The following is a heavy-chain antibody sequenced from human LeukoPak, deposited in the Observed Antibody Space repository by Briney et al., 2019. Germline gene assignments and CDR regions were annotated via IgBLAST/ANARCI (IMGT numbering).Heavy chain of an antibody. D-gene: IGHD3-10*01. CDR1: GFIFSDYA. V-gene: IGHV3-30-3*01. Sequence: GGSLRLSCAASGFIFSDYAIHWVRQTPGKGLEWVAVTSSDLNVKLYADSVKGRFTISRDNSRSTLYLQMNSLRPEDTAIYYCAREGYYGSGSPPSLYFDYWGQGTLVTVSS. CDR2: TSSDLNVK. CDR3: AREGYYGSGSPPSLYFDY. J-gene: IGHJ4*02.